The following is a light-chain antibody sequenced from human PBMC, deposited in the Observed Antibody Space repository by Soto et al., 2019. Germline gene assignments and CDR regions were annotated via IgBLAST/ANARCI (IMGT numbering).Light chain of an antibody. CDR2: GVA. CDR1: SSDVGGYNY. V-gene: IGLV2-14*03. CDR3: TSYTSSDSYV. Sequence: QSVLTQPAAVSGSPGQSITISGPGTSSDVGGYNYVSWYQQHPGRAPTLILYGVANRPSGVSNRFSGSKSGNTASLTISGLQAEDEADYYCTSYTSSDSYVFGVGTRSPS. J-gene: IGLJ1*01.